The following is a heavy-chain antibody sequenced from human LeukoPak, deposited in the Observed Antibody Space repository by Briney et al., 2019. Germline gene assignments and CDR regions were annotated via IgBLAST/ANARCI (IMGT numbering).Heavy chain of an antibody. CDR1: GGSISSSN. CDR3: ARVPDSSGYYYGMDV. J-gene: IGHJ6*02. Sequence: LSLTCAVSGGSISSSNWWSWVRQPPGKGLEWVAVISYDGSNKYYADSVKGRFTISRDNSKNMLYLQMNSLRAEDTAVYYCARVPDSSGYYYGMDVWGQGTTVTVSS. D-gene: IGHD6-25*01. V-gene: IGHV3-30-3*01. CDR2: ISYDGSNK.